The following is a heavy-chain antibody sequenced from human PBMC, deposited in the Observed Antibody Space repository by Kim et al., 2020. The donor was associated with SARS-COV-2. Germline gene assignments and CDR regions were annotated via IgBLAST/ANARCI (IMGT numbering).Heavy chain of an antibody. J-gene: IGHJ5*02. CDR1: GYSFTNYW. Sequence: GESLKISCKGSGYSFTNYWISWVRQMPGKGREWMGRIVPSDPYTNYSPSFEGHVTIPVDKSMSTAYLQWSSLKASDTAMYYCARHARVAGSIRGTGWFDPWGQGTLVTVSS. V-gene: IGHV5-10-1*01. CDR3: ARHARVAGSIRGTGWFDP. D-gene: IGHD6-19*01. CDR2: IVPSDPYT.